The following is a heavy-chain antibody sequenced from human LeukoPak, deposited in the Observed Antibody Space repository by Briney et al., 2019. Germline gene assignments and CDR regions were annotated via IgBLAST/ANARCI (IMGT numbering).Heavy chain of an antibody. J-gene: IGHJ6*04. D-gene: IGHD3-10*02. CDR3: AELGITMIGGV. CDR1: GFTFSSYE. CDR2: ISSSGSTI. V-gene: IGHV3-48*03. Sequence: GGSLRLACAASGFTFSSYEMNWVRQAPGKGLEWVSYISSSGSTIYYADSVKGRFTISRDNAKNSLYLQMNSLRAEDTAVYYCAELGITMIGGVWGKGTTVTISS.